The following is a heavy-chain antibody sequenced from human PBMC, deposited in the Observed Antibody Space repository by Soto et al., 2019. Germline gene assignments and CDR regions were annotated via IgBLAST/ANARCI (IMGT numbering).Heavy chain of an antibody. Sequence: PGGSLRLSCAASGFTFSSYAMSWVRQAPGKGLEWVSAISGSGGSTYYADSVKGRFTISRDNSKNTLYLQMNSLRAEDTAVYYCAKVTDYGGNHGSYYFDYWGQGTLVTVSS. J-gene: IGHJ4*02. CDR2: ISGSGGST. CDR1: GFTFSSYA. V-gene: IGHV3-23*01. CDR3: AKVTDYGGNHGSYYFDY. D-gene: IGHD4-17*01.